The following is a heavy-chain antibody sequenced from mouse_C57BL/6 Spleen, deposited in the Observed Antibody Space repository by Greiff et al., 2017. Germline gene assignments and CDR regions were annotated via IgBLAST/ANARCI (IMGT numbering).Heavy chain of an antibody. CDR1: GYSFTSYY. V-gene: IGHV1-66*01. CDR2: IYPGSGNT. CDR3: ARGSYGSSYEAWFAY. D-gene: IGHD1-1*01. Sequence: LMEPGASVKISCKASGYSFTSYYIHWVKQRPGQGLEWIGWIYPGSGNTKYNEKFKGKATLTADTSSSTAYMQLSSLTSEDSAVYYCARGSYGSSYEAWFAYWCQGTLVTVSA. J-gene: IGHJ3*01.